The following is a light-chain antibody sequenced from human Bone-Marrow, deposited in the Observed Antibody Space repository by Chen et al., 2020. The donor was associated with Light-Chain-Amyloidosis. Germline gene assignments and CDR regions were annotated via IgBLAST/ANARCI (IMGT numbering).Light chain of an antibody. Sequence: QSALPQPPSASGAPGQSVTISSTGTSSDVGGYNYVSWYQQHPGKAPKLMIYEVSKRPSGVPDRFSGSKSGNTASLTVSGLQAEDEADYYCSSYAGSNNFVVFGGGTKLTVL. CDR3: SSYAGSNNFVV. CDR2: EVS. V-gene: IGLV2-8*01. J-gene: IGLJ2*01. CDR1: SSDVGGYNY.